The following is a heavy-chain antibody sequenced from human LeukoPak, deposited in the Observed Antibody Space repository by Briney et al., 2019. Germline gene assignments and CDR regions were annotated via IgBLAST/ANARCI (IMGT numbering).Heavy chain of an antibody. CDR3: ASVNGQVYYYYYYYMDV. Sequence: SETLSLTCTVSGGSISSYYWSWIRQPPGKGLEWLGDIYYSGSINYNPSPKSRVTISVDTSKNQFSLQLSSVTAADTAVYYCASVNGQVYYYYYYYMDVWGKGTTVTISS. J-gene: IGHJ6*03. CDR1: GGSISSYY. D-gene: IGHD2-8*01. V-gene: IGHV4-59*01. CDR2: IYYSGSI.